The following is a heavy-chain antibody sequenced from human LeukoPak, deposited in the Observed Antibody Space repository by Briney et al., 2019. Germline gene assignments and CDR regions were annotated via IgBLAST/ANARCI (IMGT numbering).Heavy chain of an antibody. V-gene: IGHV1-18*01. Sequence: ASVKVSCKASGYTFTGYGISWVRQAPGQGLEWMGWVSAYNGNTNYAQKLQGRVTMTTDTSTSTAYMELRSLRSDDTAVYYCARGLWFGDRFDYWGQGTLVTVSS. CDR2: VSAYNGNT. D-gene: IGHD3-10*01. CDR3: ARGLWFGDRFDY. J-gene: IGHJ4*02. CDR1: GYTFTGYG.